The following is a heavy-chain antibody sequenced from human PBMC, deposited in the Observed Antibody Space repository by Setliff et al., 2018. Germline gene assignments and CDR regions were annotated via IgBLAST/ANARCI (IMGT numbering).Heavy chain of an antibody. CDR2: INPNGGGT. D-gene: IGHD1-7*01. CDR3: ARGSGTTSWFEP. CDR1: GYTFTGYY. J-gene: IGHJ5*02. Sequence: ASVKVSCKASGYTFTGYYMHWVRQAPGQGLEWMGWINPNGGGTNYAQKLQGWVTMTRGTSISTAYMELSRLGSDYTDVYYCARGSGTTSWFEPWGQGTLVTVSS. V-gene: IGHV1-2*04.